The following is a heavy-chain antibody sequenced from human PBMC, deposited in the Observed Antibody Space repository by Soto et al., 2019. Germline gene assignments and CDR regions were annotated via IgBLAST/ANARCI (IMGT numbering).Heavy chain of an antibody. J-gene: IGHJ6*03. CDR2: IFSNDEK. V-gene: IGHV2-26*01. Sequence: QVTLKESGPVLVNPTETLTLTCTVSGFSLSNARMGVSWIRQPPGKALEWLAHIFSNDEKSYSTSLKSRLTISKDTSKSRVVLTMTNMDPVDTATYYCARTTVTTLDYYYYMDVWGKGTTVTVSS. CDR3: ARTTVTTLDYYYYMDV. D-gene: IGHD4-17*01. CDR1: GFSLSNARMG.